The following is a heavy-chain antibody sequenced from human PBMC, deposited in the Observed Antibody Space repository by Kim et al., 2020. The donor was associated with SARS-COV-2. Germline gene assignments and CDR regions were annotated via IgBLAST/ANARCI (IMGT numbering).Heavy chain of an antibody. CDR2: ISYDGSNK. Sequence: GGSLRLSCAASGFTFSSYAMHWVRQAPGKGLEWVAVISYDGSNKYYADSVKGRFTISRDNSKNTLYLQMNSLRAEDTAVYYCARDSSPMASGPNDYWGQGTLVTVSS. J-gene: IGHJ4*02. CDR1: GFTFSSYA. V-gene: IGHV3-30*04. CDR3: ARDSSPMASGPNDY. D-gene: IGHD3-10*01.